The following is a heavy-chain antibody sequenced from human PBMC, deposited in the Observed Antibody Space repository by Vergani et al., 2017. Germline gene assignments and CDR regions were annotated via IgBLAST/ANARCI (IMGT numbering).Heavy chain of an antibody. V-gene: IGHV3-NL1*01. D-gene: IGHD2-15*01. J-gene: IGHJ4*01. Sequence: QVQLVESGGGVVQPGGSLRLSCAASGFTFSNYDIHWVRQAPGKGLEWVSVIKSDGRTYYAESVRGRFTISRDTSRNAVYLQMNILRVEDTGVYYCTRSECSGTTCYGHYFDLWGHGILVTVSS. CDR3: TRSECSGTTCYGHYFDL. CDR2: IKSDGRT. CDR1: GFTFSNYD.